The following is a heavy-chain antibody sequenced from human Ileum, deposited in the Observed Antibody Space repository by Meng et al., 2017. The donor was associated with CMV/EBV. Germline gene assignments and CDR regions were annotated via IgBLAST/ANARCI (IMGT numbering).Heavy chain of an antibody. Sequence: CKGSGYSFTSYWIGWVRQMPGKGLEWMGIIYPGDSDTRYSPSFQGQVTISADKSISTAYLQWSSLKASDTAMYYCARRVAAAYWHFDLWGRGTLVTVSS. J-gene: IGHJ2*01. CDR3: ARRVAAAYWHFDL. CDR1: GYSFTSYW. V-gene: IGHV5-51*01. CDR2: IYPGDSDT. D-gene: IGHD2-2*01.